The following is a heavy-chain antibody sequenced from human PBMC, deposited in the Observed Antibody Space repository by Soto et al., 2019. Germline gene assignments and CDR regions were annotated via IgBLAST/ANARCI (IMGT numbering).Heavy chain of an antibody. Sequence: ASVKVSCKTSGYPFTDYFIHWVRQAPGQGLEWMGIISLYHHSTSYAQKFQGRLTVTADTSTTTVYMGLSSLTSEDSAVYWCARELYSCGGDCPYYMDYWGQGTLVTVSS. CDR3: ARELYSCGGDCPYYMDY. V-gene: IGHV1-46*01. CDR2: ISLYHHST. CDR1: GYPFTDYF. J-gene: IGHJ4*02. D-gene: IGHD2-21*02.